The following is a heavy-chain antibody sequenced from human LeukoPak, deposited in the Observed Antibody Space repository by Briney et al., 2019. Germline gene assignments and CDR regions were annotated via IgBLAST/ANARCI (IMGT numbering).Heavy chain of an antibody. CDR1: GASIRSYY. CDR3: ARNYGGDPPNWYFDL. Sequence: SETLSLTCNVSGASIRSYYWGWVRQSPGKGLEWIGYIYHSGSTNYNPSLRSRVAISVDTSKSQFSLNLNSVTAADTAVYYCARNYGGDPPNWYFDLWGRGTLVTVSS. J-gene: IGHJ2*01. CDR2: IYHSGST. V-gene: IGHV4-59*08. D-gene: IGHD4-23*01.